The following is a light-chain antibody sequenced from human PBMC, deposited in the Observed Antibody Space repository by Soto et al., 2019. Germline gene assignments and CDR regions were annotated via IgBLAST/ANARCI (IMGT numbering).Light chain of an antibody. CDR1: QSVSSC. V-gene: IGKV3-11*01. CDR2: DAS. CDR3: QQRSNGPPIT. Sequence: EIVLTQSPATLSLSPGERATLSCRASQSVSSCLAWYQQKPGQAPRLLIYDASNRATGIPARFSGSGSGTDFTLTISSLEPEDFAVYYCQQRSNGPPITFGQGTRVEIK. J-gene: IGKJ5*01.